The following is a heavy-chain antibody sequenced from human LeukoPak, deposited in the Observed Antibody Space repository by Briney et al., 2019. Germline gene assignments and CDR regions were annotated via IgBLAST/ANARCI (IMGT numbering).Heavy chain of an antibody. D-gene: IGHD6-19*01. CDR3: ASGGENSSGPFGGY. V-gene: IGHV3-21*01. Sequence: PGGSLRVSCAASGFTFSSYSMNWVRQAPGKGLEWVSSITSSGRYIYYADSVKGRFTISRDNAKNSLYLQMNSLRAEDTAVYYCASGGENSSGPFGGYWGQGTLVTVSS. CDR1: GFTFSSYS. J-gene: IGHJ4*02. CDR2: ITSSGRYI.